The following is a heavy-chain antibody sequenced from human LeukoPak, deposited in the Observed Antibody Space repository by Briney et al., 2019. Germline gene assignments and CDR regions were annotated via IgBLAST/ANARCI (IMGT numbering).Heavy chain of an antibody. J-gene: IGHJ4*02. CDR1: GFTFSSYW. CDR3: ARRFGY. Sequence: GGSLRLSCAASGFTFSSYWMHWVRQAPGKGLEWVSLMNSGGSATGYADSVKGRFTISRDNAKNTLYLQMNSLRAEDTAVYFCARRFGYWGQGTLVTVSS. V-gene: IGHV3-74*01. CDR2: MNSGGSAT.